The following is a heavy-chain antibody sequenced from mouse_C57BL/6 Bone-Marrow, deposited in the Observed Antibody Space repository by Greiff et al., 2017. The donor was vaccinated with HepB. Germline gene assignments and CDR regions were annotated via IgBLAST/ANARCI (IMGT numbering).Heavy chain of an antibody. CDR3: ARGGVYYDYDGRFDY. CDR2: ISNGGGST. D-gene: IGHD2-4*01. Sequence: EVQLVESGGGLVQPGGSLKLSCAASGFTFSDYYMYWVRQTPEKRLEWVAYISNGGGSTYYPDTVKGRFTISRDNAKNTLYLQMSRLKSEDTAMYYCARGGVYYDYDGRFDYWGQGTTLTVSS. CDR1: GFTFSDYY. J-gene: IGHJ2*01. V-gene: IGHV5-12*01.